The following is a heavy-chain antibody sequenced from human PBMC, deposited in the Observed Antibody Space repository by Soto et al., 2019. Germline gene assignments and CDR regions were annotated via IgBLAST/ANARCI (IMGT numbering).Heavy chain of an antibody. CDR1: GGSVSSGSYY. CDR2: IYYSGST. CDR3: ARDSRGGYSGYDRFYYFDY. D-gene: IGHD5-12*01. Sequence: SETLSLTCTVSGGSVSSGSYYWSWIRQPPGKGLEWIGYIYYSGSTNYNPSLKSRVTISVDTSKNQFSLKLSSVTAADTAVYYCARDSRGGYSGYDRFYYFDYWGQGTLVTVPS. J-gene: IGHJ4*02. V-gene: IGHV4-61*01.